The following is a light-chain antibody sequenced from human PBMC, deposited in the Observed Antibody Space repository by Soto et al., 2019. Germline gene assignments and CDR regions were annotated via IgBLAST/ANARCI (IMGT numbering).Light chain of an antibody. J-gene: IGKJ1*01. V-gene: IGKV3-20*01. CDR1: QSVSSSY. Sequence: EIVLTQSPGTLSLSPGERATLSCRASQSVSSSYLAWYQQKPGQAPRLLIYGASSRATGIPDRFSGSGSGTDFTLTISRLEPEDLAVYYCQQYCISLWTFGQGTKVEIK. CDR2: GAS. CDR3: QQYCISLWT.